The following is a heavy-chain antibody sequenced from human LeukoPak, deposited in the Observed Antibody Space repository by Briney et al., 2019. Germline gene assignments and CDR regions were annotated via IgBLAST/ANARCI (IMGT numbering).Heavy chain of an antibody. Sequence: GGSLRLSCAASGFTFSSYSMNWVRQAPGKGLEWVSSISSSSSYIYYADSVKGRFTISRDSAKNSLYLQMNSLRADDTAVYYCARFAAGGSYYYYMDVWGKGTTVTVSS. J-gene: IGHJ6*03. V-gene: IGHV3-21*01. CDR3: ARFAAGGSYYYYMDV. CDR1: GFTFSSYS. D-gene: IGHD6-25*01. CDR2: ISSSSSYI.